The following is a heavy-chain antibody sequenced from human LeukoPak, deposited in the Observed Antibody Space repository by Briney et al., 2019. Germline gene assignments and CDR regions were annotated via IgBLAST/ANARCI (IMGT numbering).Heavy chain of an antibody. V-gene: IGHV3-23*01. CDR3: TRSRYSGSYTTTPFDY. CDR1: GFTFSNSG. CDR2: ISGSGDST. J-gene: IGHJ4*02. D-gene: IGHD1-26*01. Sequence: GGSLRLSCAASGFTFSNSGMNWVRQAPGKGLEWVSTISGSGDSTYYADSVKGRFTSSRDNSKNTLYLQMNSLKTEDTAVYYCTRSRYSGSYTTTPFDYWGQGTLVTVSS.